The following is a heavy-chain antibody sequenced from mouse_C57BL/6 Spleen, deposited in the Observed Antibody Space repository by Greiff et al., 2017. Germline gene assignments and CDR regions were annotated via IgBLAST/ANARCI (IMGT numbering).Heavy chain of an antibody. V-gene: IGHV1-69*01. CDR3: ALDSSGPAY. Sequence: QVQLQQSGAELVMPGASVKLSCKASGYTFTSYWMHWVKQRPGQGLEWIGEIDPSDSYTNYNQKFKGKSTLTVDKSSSTAYMQLSSLTSEDSAVYYCALDSSGPAYWGQGTLVTVSA. CDR2: IDPSDSYT. J-gene: IGHJ3*01. D-gene: IGHD3-2*02. CDR1: GYTFTSYW.